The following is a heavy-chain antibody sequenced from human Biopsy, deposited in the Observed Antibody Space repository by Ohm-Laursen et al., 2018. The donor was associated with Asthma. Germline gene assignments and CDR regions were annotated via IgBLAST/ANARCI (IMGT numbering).Heavy chain of an antibody. CDR2: VNTGNGDT. V-gene: IGHV1-3*04. CDR1: GYNFISFA. CDR3: ARTYYDFLTGQVKDVFGV. J-gene: IGHJ3*01. Sequence: GASVKVSCKASGYNFISFAIHWVRQAPGQRLEWMGWVNTGNGDTKYSQKFQGRVTITRDTSASTAYMELRSLQSEDTATYYCARTYYDFLTGQVKDVFGVWGQGTMATVSS. D-gene: IGHD3-9*01.